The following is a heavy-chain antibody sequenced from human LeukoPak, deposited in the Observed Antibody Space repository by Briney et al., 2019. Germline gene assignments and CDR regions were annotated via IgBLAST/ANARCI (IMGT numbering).Heavy chain of an antibody. CDR3: ARGALRFGGGYYFDY. CDR1: GFTFSSHA. D-gene: IGHD3-16*01. Sequence: PGGSLRLSCAASGFTFSSHAMHWVRQAPGKGLEWVAVIWYDGSNKYYADSVKGRFTISRDNSKNTLYLQMNSLRGEDTAVYYGARGALRFGGGYYFDYWGQGTLVTVSS. J-gene: IGHJ4*02. CDR2: IWYDGSNK. V-gene: IGHV3-33*08.